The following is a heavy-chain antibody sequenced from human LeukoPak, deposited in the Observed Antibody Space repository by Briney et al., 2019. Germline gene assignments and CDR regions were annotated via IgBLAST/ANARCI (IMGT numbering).Heavy chain of an antibody. D-gene: IGHD6-6*01. Sequence: GGSLRLSCAASGFTFSSYWTSWVRQAPGKGLEWVANIKQDGSEKYYVDSVKGRFTISRDNAKNSLYLQMNSLRAEDTAVYYCARSHRLVSNYFDYWGQGTLVTVSS. J-gene: IGHJ4*02. CDR2: IKQDGSEK. V-gene: IGHV3-7*01. CDR3: ARSHRLVSNYFDY. CDR1: GFTFSSYW.